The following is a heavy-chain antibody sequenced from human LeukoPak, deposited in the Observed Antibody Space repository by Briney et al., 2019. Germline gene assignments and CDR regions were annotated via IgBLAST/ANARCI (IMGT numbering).Heavy chain of an antibody. J-gene: IGHJ4*02. CDR3: ARVGLGLFAYFDY. CDR2: ISSSGSTI. D-gene: IGHD3-22*01. Sequence: PGGSLRLSCAASGFTFSSYEMNWVRQAPGKGLEWVSYISSSGSTIYYADSVKGRFTISRDNAKNSLYLQMNSLRAEDTAVYYCARVGLGLFAYFDYWGQGTLVTVSS. V-gene: IGHV3-48*03. CDR1: GFTFSSYE.